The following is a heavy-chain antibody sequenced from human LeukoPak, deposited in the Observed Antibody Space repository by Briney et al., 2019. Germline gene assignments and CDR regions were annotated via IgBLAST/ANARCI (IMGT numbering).Heavy chain of an antibody. CDR2: ISGSGNST. CDR1: GLTFSGSA. J-gene: IGHJ4*02. Sequence: GGSLRLSCAASGLTFSGSAMSWDRQAPGKGLEWVSLISGSGNSTYYADSVKGRFTISRDNSRNTLYLQMNSLRVEDTAVYYCAKVLVLVSANRYYFDYWGQGTLVTVSS. CDR3: AKVLVLVSANRYYFDY. D-gene: IGHD2-21*02. V-gene: IGHV3-23*01.